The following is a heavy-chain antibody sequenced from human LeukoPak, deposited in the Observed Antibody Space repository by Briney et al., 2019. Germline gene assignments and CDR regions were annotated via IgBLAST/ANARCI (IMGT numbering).Heavy chain of an antibody. V-gene: IGHV5-51*01. J-gene: IGHJ4*02. CDR1: GYSFTSYW. D-gene: IGHD6-13*01. CDR2: IYPGGSDT. CDR3: ARQALASAGNISDY. Sequence: GESLQISCKGSGYSFTSYWIGWVRQLPGKGLEWMGIIYPGGSDTRYSPSFQGQVTISADKSISTAYLQWRSLKASDTAMYYCARQALASAGNISDYWGQGTLVTVSS.